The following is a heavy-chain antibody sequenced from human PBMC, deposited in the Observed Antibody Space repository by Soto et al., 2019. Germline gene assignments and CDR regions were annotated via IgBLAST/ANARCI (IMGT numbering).Heavy chain of an antibody. CDR2: ITGSGGFT. CDR1: GFTISNYA. V-gene: IGHV3-23*01. Sequence: PGGSLRFSCAASGFTISNYAMSWVRQSPPKGLEYVSSITGSGGFTYYADSVKGRFTISRDNSKNTLYVQMNSLRVEDTAIYYCAKCGLSNTCGPTGFDPWGQGTLVTVSS. J-gene: IGHJ5*02. D-gene: IGHD2-2*01. CDR3: AKCGLSNTCGPTGFDP.